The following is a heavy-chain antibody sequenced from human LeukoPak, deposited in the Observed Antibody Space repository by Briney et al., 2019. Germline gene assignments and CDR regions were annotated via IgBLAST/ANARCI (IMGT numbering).Heavy chain of an antibody. Sequence: ASVKVSCKVSGYTLTELSMHWVRQAPGKGLEWMGGFDPEDGETIYAQKFQGRVTMTEDTSTDTAYMELSSLRSDDTAVYYCARDHIGYSYGPFDYWGQGTLVTVSS. V-gene: IGHV1-24*01. J-gene: IGHJ4*02. CDR1: GYTLTELS. D-gene: IGHD5-18*01. CDR2: FDPEDGET. CDR3: ARDHIGYSYGPFDY.